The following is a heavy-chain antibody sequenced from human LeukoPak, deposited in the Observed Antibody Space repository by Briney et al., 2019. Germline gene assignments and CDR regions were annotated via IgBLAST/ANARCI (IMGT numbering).Heavy chain of an antibody. Sequence: SETLSLTCAVYGGSFSGYYWSWIRQPPGKGLEWIGEINHSGSTNYNPSLKSRVTISVDTSKNQFSLKLSSVTAADTAVYYCARGRGRDGYNSPYFDYWGQGTLVTVSS. CDR3: ARGRGRDGYNSPYFDY. J-gene: IGHJ4*02. D-gene: IGHD5-24*01. CDR2: INHSGST. CDR1: GGSFSGYY. V-gene: IGHV4-34*01.